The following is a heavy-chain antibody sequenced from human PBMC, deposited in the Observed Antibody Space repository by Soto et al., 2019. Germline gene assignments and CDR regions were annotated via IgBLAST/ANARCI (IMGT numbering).Heavy chain of an antibody. D-gene: IGHD6-19*01. V-gene: IGHV1-2*02. Sequence: VASVKVSCKASGYTFTGNYIHWVRQARGQGLDWMGWINPNTGGTRSAQKFQGRVTMTRDTSISAAYMEVSRLRSDDTATYHCARGPRTGVAGTSRWLDPWGQGTLVTVSS. J-gene: IGHJ5*02. CDR1: GYTFTGNY. CDR2: INPNTGGT. CDR3: ARGPRTGVAGTSRWLDP.